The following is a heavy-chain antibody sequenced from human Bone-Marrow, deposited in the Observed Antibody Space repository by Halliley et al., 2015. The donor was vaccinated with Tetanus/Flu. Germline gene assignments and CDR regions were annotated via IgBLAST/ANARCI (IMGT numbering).Heavy chain of an antibody. J-gene: IGHJ6*02. D-gene: IGHD6-25*01. V-gene: IGHV4-4*02. CDR2: IDRGGGT. CDR3: ARQRLGIFGMDV. Sequence: KGLGWIGEIDRGGGTTSNLPLKSRVHMSVDESKTQFFLRLNSWTAADPAVYYCARQRLGIFGMDVWGQGATVTVSS.